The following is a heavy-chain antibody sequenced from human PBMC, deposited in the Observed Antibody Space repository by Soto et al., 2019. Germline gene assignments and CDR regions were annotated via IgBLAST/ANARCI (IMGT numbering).Heavy chain of an antibody. CDR2: INPSGGST. CDR3: ARVRRSSGYYYGY. J-gene: IGHJ4*02. D-gene: IGHD3-22*01. Sequence: ASVKGSCKAAGYSFTSYYMHWVRQAPGQGLEWMGIINPSGGSTSYAQKFQGRVTMTRDTSTSTVYMELSSLRSEDTAVYYCARVRRSSGYYYGYWGQGTPVTVSS. CDR1: GYSFTSYY. V-gene: IGHV1-46*01.